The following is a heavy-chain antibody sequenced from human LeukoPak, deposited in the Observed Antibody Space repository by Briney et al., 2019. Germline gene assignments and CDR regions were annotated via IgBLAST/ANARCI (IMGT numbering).Heavy chain of an antibody. Sequence: SETLSLTCTVSGGSISTYYWSWIRQPPGKGLEWIGYIYYSGSTNYSPSLQSRVTISVDTSRSQFSLRLSSVTAADTAMYYCARSGTKTNGFDYWGQGTLVTVSS. D-gene: IGHD2-8*01. J-gene: IGHJ4*02. V-gene: IGHV4-59*01. CDR1: GGSISTYY. CDR3: ARSGTKTNGFDY. CDR2: IYYSGST.